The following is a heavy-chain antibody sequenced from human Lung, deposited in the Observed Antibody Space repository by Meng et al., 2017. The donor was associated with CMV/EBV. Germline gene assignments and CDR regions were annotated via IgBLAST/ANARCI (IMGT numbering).Heavy chain of an antibody. CDR2: IKQDGSEK. V-gene: IGHV3-7*01. CDR1: GFTFSSYW. CDR3: ARDRYFDWLGDAFDI. Sequence: GGSLRLXXAASGFTFSSYWMSWVRQAPGKGLEWVANIKQDGSEKYYVDSVKGRFTISRDNAKNSLYLQMNSLRAEDTAVYYCARDRYFDWLGDAFDIWGQGTMVTVSS. D-gene: IGHD3-9*01. J-gene: IGHJ3*02.